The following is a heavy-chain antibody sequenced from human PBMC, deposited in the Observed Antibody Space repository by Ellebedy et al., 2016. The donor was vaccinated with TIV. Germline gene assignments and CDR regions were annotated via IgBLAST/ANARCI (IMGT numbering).Heavy chain of an antibody. CDR2: IYSGDST. Sequence: GGSLRLSCAASGFTVSSNYMSWVRQAPGKGLEWVSIIYSGDSTYYADSVKGRFIISRDNSKNTLYLQVNSLRAEDTAVYYCARASFYDVDLSGWYFDLWGRGTLVTVSS. CDR1: GFTVSSNY. D-gene: IGHD3-16*02. CDR3: ARASFYDVDLSGWYFDL. J-gene: IGHJ2*01. V-gene: IGHV3-66*01.